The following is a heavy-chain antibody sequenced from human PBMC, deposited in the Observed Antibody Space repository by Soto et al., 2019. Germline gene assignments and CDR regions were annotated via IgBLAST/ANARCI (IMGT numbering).Heavy chain of an antibody. CDR1: GYTFASYG. D-gene: IGHD6-6*01. J-gene: IGHJ5*02. Sequence: ASVKVSCKASGYTFASYGISWVQQAPGQGLEWMGWISAYNGNTNYAQKLQGRVTMTTDTSTSTAYMELRSLRSDDTAVYYCARRIIYSSSSFWFDPWGQGTLVTVSS. CDR2: ISAYNGNT. V-gene: IGHV1-18*01. CDR3: ARRIIYSSSSFWFDP.